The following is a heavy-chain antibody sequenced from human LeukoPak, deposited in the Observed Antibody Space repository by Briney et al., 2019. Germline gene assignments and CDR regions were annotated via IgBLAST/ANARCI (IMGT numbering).Heavy chain of an antibody. D-gene: IGHD6-13*01. CDR3: AKGLGIAAAGTYYYYGMDV. CDR1: GFTFSSYG. V-gene: IGHV3-30*18. Sequence: GGSLRLSCAASGFTFSSYGMHWVRQAPGKGLEWVAVISYDGSNKYYADSVKGRFTISRDNSKNTLYLQMNSLRAEDTAVYYCAKGLGIAAAGTYYYYGMDVWGQGTTVTVSS. J-gene: IGHJ6*02. CDR2: ISYDGSNK.